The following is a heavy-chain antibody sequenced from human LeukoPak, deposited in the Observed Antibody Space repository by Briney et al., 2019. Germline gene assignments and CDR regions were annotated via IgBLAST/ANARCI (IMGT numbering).Heavy chain of an antibody. J-gene: IGHJ6*03. V-gene: IGHV4-59*12. CDR2: IHYTGST. CDR1: GGSISSYY. Sequence: SETLSLTCTVSGGSISSYYWSWIRQPPGKGLECIGYIHYTGSTNYNASLKSRVTISVDTSKNQFSLKLSSVTAADTAVYYCARDAVYDGEYYYYYMDVWGKGTTVTISS. CDR3: ARDAVYDGEYYYYYMDV. D-gene: IGHD3-22*01.